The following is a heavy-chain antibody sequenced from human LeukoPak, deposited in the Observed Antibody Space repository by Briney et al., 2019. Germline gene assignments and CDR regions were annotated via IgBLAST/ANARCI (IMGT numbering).Heavy chain of an antibody. CDR1: GFTFSSYS. D-gene: IGHD5-12*01. V-gene: IGHV3-21*01. J-gene: IGHJ5*02. CDR2: ISSSSSYI. Sequence: GGSLRLSCAASGFTFSSYSMNWVRQAPGKGLEWVSSISSSSSYIYYADSVKGRFTISRDNAKNSLYLQMNSLRAEDTAVYYCASLDPGGDGYDSWGQGTLVTVSS. CDR3: ASLDPGGDGYDS.